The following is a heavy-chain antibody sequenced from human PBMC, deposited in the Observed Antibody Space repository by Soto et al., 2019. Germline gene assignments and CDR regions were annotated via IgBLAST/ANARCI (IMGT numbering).Heavy chain of an antibody. Sequence: GGSLRLSCAASGFTFSTYGMPLGRHAPGKGLEWVAVICYDGSNKYYADSVKGRFTISRDNSKNTLYLQMNSLRAEDTAVYYCARDGYEQQLVQASYYYYYGMDVWGQGT. V-gene: IGHV3-33*01. D-gene: IGHD6-13*01. CDR3: ARDGYEQQLVQASYYYYYGMDV. CDR2: ICYDGSNK. J-gene: IGHJ6*02. CDR1: GFTFSTYG.